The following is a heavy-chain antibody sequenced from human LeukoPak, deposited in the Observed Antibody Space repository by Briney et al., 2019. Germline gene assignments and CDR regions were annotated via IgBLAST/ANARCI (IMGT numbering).Heavy chain of an antibody. D-gene: IGHD4-17*01. Sequence: PGGSLGLSCAASGFTFSIYAMSWVRQAPGKGLEWVSRISDSGGNTYYADSVKGRFTISRDNSKNTLFLQMNSLRVDDTAVYYCAKLSTTATTYWGQGILVTVSS. V-gene: IGHV3-23*01. CDR2: ISDSGGNT. CDR1: GFTFSIYA. CDR3: AKLSTTATTY. J-gene: IGHJ4*02.